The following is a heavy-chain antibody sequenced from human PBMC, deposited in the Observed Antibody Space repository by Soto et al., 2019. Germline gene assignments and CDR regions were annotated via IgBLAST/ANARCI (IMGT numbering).Heavy chain of an antibody. CDR3: ARAPVYCSSTSCGYYYYYMDV. CDR1: GFIFGHYY. V-gene: IGHV3-11*01. D-gene: IGHD2-2*01. Sequence: PGGSLRLSCAASGFIFGHYYMSWIRQAPGKGLEWISYITESDDTTSYADSVKGRFTISRDNAQNSLYLQMNSLRVEDTAVYYCARAPVYCSSTSCGYYYYYMDVWGKGTTVTVSS. J-gene: IGHJ6*03. CDR2: ITESDDTT.